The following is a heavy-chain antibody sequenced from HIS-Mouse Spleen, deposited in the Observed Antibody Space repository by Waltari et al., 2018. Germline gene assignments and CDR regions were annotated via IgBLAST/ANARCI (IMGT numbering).Heavy chain of an antibody. CDR3: ARAVLTGEDWYFDL. J-gene: IGHJ2*01. Sequence: QVQLVQSGAEVKKPGASVKVSCKASGYTFTSYDINWVRQATGQGLEWMGWRNPNGGNKGYAQKFQGRVTMTRNTSISTAYMELSSLRSEDTAVYYCARAVLTGEDWYFDLWGRGTLVTVSS. V-gene: IGHV1-8*01. CDR1: GYTFTSYD. CDR2: RNPNGGNK. D-gene: IGHD7-27*01.